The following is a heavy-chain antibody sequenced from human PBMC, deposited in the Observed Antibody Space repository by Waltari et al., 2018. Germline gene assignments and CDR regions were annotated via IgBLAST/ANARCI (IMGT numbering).Heavy chain of an antibody. CDR3: ARGSSSSASHAFDI. CDR2: INHSGST. J-gene: IGHJ3*02. V-gene: IGHV4-34*01. Sequence: QVQLQQWGAGLLKPSETLSLTCAVYGGSFSGYYWRWIRQPPGKGVERIGEINHSGSTNYNPSLKSRVTISVDTSKNQFSLKLSSVTAADTAVYYCARGSSSSASHAFDIWGQGTMVTVSS. D-gene: IGHD6-6*01. CDR1: GGSFSGYY.